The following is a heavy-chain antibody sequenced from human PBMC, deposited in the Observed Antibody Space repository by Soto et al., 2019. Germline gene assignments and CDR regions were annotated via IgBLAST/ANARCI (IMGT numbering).Heavy chain of an antibody. V-gene: IGHV1-69*13. D-gene: IGHD5-12*01. CDR3: ARGRGYSGDDHYYYFDMDV. J-gene: IGHJ6*02. Sequence: SVKVSCKACGGTFNNYPITWLRQAPGEGLEWMGGSIPIFGTANYAQKFQGRVTISVDESTSTAYMELSSLRSEDTAVYYCARGRGYSGDDHYYYFDMDVWGQGTTVTSP. CDR2: SIPIFGTA. CDR1: GGTFNNYP.